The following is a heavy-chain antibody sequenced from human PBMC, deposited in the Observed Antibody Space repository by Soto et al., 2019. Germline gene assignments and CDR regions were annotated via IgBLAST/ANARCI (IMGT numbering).Heavy chain of an antibody. J-gene: IGHJ4*02. CDR1: GFTFSSAW. CDR2: IKEDGSER. Sequence: EVQLVESGGGLVQPGGSLRLSCAASGFTFSSAWMTWVRQAPGKGLEWVANIKEDGSERYYVDSVEGRFTVSRDNANNSLYLQMDSLRAEDTAIYYCVRSYDYWGQGTLVTVSS. V-gene: IGHV3-7*05. CDR3: VRSYDY.